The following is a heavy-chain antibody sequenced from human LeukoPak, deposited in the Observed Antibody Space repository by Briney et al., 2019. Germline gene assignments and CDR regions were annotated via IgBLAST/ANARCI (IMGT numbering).Heavy chain of an antibody. CDR3: ASSPQFDY. CDR1: GGTFSSYA. V-gene: IGHV1-69*04. Sequence: SVKVSCKASGGTFSSYAISWVRQAPGQGLELMGRIIPILGIANYAQKFQGRVTITADKSTSTAYMELSSLRSEDTAVYYCASSPQFDYWGQGTLVTVSS. J-gene: IGHJ4*02. CDR2: IIPILGIA.